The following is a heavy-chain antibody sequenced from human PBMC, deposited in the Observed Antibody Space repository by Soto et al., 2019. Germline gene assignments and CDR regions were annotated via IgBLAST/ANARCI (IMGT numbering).Heavy chain of an antibody. J-gene: IGHJ6*02. D-gene: IGHD1-26*01. CDR2: IYYSGST. CDR3: ASRVGARPPRYYGMDV. CDR1: GGSISSYY. Sequence: PSETLSLTCTVSGGSISSYYWSWIRQPPGKGLEWIGYIYYSGSTNYNPSLKSRVTISVDTSKNQFSLKLSSVTAADTAVYSCASRVGARPPRYYGMDVWGQGTTVTVSS. V-gene: IGHV4-59*01.